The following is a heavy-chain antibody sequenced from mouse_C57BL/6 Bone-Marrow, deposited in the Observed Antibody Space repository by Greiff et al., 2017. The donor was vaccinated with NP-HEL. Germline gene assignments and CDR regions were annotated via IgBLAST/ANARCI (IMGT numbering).Heavy chain of an antibody. CDR2: INPYNGGT. CDR3: ARWNYYGSSPDY. V-gene: IGHV1-19*01. CDR1: GYTFTDYY. Sequence: VQLQQSGPVLVKPGASVKMSCKASGYTFTDYYMNWVKQSHGKSLEWIGVINPYNGGTSYNQKFNGKATLTVDKSSSTAYMELNSLTSEDSAVYYCARWNYYGSSPDYWGQGTTLTVSS. D-gene: IGHD1-1*01. J-gene: IGHJ2*01.